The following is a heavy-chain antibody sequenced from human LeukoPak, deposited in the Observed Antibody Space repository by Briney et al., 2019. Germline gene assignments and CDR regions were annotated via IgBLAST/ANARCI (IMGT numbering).Heavy chain of an antibody. CDR1: GGSISSGGYY. CDR2: IYYSGST. CDR3: ASYPLLHADGYFDY. Sequence: SQTLSLTCTVSGGSISSGGYYWSWIRQHAGKGLEWIGYIYYSGSTYYNPSLKSRVTISVDTSKNQFSLKLSSVTAADTAVYYCASYPLLHADGYFDYWGQGTLVTVSS. J-gene: IGHJ4*02. V-gene: IGHV4-31*03. D-gene: IGHD1-26*01.